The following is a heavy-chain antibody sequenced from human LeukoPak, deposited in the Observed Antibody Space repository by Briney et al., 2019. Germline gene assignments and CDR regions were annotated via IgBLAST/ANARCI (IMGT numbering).Heavy chain of an antibody. D-gene: IGHD3-22*01. CDR2: IYYRGST. Sequence: ASETLSLICSVSGGSISSSSYYWGWIRQPPGKGLEWIGSIYYRGSTDYNPSLKSRVAITVDASKNQFSLKLNSVTAADTAVYYRARLPYYDTSGHDYWGQGTLVTVSS. CDR3: ARLPYYDTSGHDY. V-gene: IGHV4-39*01. CDR1: GGSISSSSYY. J-gene: IGHJ4*02.